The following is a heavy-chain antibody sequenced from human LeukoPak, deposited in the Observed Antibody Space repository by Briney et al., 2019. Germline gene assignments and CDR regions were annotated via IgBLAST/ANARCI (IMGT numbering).Heavy chain of an antibody. Sequence: PGGSLRLSCAASGFTFSSYWMTWVRQGPGKGLEWIGEINHSGSTNYNPSLKSRVTISVDTSKNQFSLKLSSVTAADTAVYYCARESGTVGFDYWGQGTLVTVSS. CDR3: ARESGTVGFDY. J-gene: IGHJ4*02. CDR2: INHSGST. V-gene: IGHV4-34*01. CDR1: GFTFSSYW. D-gene: IGHD1-26*01.